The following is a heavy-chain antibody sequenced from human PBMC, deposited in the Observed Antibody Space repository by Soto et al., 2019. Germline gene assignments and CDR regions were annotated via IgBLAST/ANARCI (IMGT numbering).Heavy chain of an antibody. V-gene: IGHV3-15*05. Sequence: EVQLVESGGGLVKPGGSRRLSCAAAGFSFRTTWMAWVRQAPGKGVEWVGGIKSKSAGETTDYADPVNGRFTISRDDSKDTLYLPMDSLETGDTAVYYCSTGSPFSGSVFDYWGQGTLVTVSS. CDR3: STGSPFSGSVFDY. CDR2: IKSKSAGETT. J-gene: IGHJ4*02. CDR1: GFSFRTTW. D-gene: IGHD1-26*01.